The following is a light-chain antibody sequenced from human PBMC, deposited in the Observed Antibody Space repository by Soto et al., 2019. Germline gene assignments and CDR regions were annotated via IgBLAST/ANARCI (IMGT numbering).Light chain of an antibody. CDR3: QQTYSTPRT. CDR1: QRISSY. Sequence: DIQMTQSPSSLSASVGDRVTLTCRASQRISSYLNWYQQEPGKAPKLLIYAASTLQRGVPSKYTGRGSGTDFTLTISSLQPEDVATYYCQQTYSTPRTFGQGTKVEIK. CDR2: AAS. V-gene: IGKV1-39*01. J-gene: IGKJ1*01.